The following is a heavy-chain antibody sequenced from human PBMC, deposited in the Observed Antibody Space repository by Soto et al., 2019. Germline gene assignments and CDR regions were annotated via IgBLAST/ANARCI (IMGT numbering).Heavy chain of an antibody. CDR1: GFDFSSYG. V-gene: IGHV3-33*01. D-gene: IGHD1-26*01. CDR2: LGFDGGGR. Sequence: QMQLVESGGGVVQPGTSLRLSCAASGFDFSSYGMHWVRQTPGKGLEWVAVLGFDGGGRYYADSVKGRFTISRDNSKKMLYLQMDSLRAGDTALYYCAREPVGPDYGMDVWGQGTTVTVSS. CDR3: AREPVGPDYGMDV. J-gene: IGHJ6*02.